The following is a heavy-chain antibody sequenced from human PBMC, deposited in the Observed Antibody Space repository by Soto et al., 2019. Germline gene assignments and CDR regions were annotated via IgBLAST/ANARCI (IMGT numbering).Heavy chain of an antibody. CDR3: ARSHRDNWGSPDHFDY. V-gene: IGHV4-31*03. CDR1: GGSISSGGYY. Sequence: QVQLQESGPGLVKPSQTLSLTCTVSGGSISSGGYYWSWIRQHPGKGLEWIGYIYYNGDTYYNPSLKSRVSISIDTSKNQFSLRLTSVTAADTAVYYCARSHRDNWGSPDHFDYWGQGTLVTVSS. CDR2: IYYNGDT. D-gene: IGHD7-27*01. J-gene: IGHJ4*02.